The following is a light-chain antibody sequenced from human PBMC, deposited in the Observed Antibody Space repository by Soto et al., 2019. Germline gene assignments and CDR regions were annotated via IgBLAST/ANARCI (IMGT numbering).Light chain of an antibody. V-gene: IGLV2-14*01. J-gene: IGLJ1*01. Sequence: QSALTQPASVSGSPGQSIAISCTGTSSDVGAYDYVSWYQQHPGKAPKLMIYDVSNRPSGVSNRFSVSKSGNTASLTISGLQAEDEADYYCSSYTISSTPLHGFGTVTKLTVL. CDR2: DVS. CDR3: SSYTISSTPLHG. CDR1: SSDVGAYDY.